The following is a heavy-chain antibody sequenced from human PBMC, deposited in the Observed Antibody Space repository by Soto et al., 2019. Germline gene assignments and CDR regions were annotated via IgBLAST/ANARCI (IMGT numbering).Heavy chain of an antibody. Sequence: XXSLKIYWKGSGYSFTSYWIDWVRQMPGKGLEWMGIIYPGDSDTRYSPSFQGQVTISADKSISTAYLQWSSLKASETAMYYCARRITIFGVVTLYYFDYWGQGTLVTVSS. CDR1: GYSFTSYW. CDR2: IYPGDSDT. D-gene: IGHD3-3*01. CDR3: ARRITIFGVVTLYYFDY. J-gene: IGHJ4*02. V-gene: IGHV5-51*01.